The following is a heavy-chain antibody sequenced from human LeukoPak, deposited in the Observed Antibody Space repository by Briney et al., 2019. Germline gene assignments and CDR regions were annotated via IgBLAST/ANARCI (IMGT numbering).Heavy chain of an antibody. D-gene: IGHD1-26*01. CDR2: IWYDGSNK. CDR3: AGDRATSYFDY. CDR1: GFTFRSHG. Sequence: GTSLRLSCAASGFTFRSHGMHWVRQAPGKRLEWVAFIWYDGSNKYYTDSVKGRFTISRDNSKNTLYLQMNSQRAEDTAVYYCAGDRATSYFDYWGQGALVTISS. V-gene: IGHV3-33*01. J-gene: IGHJ4*02.